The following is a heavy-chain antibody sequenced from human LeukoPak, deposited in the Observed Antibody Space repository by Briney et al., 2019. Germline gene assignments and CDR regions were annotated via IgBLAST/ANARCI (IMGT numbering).Heavy chain of an antibody. CDR2: ISGSGGST. Sequence: GGSLRLSCAGTGFTFNTYAMSWVRQAPGKGLEWVSAISGSGGSTYYADSVRGRFTISRDISTNPLYLQINSLRADDTAVYYCARDLFLWYFDLLGRGTLVTVSS. D-gene: IGHD2-21*01. J-gene: IGHJ2*01. V-gene: IGHV3-23*01. CDR3: ARDLFLWYFDL. CDR1: GFTFNTYA.